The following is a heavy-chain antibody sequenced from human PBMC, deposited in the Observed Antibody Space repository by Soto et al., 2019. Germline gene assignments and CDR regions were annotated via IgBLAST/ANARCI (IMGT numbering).Heavy chain of an antibody. CDR1: GYSFTSEW. D-gene: IGHD1-26*01. CDR2: IYPGDSDT. J-gene: IGHJ4*02. V-gene: IGHV5-51*01. Sequence: GESLKISCKGSGYSFTSEWIGWARQMPGKGLEWMGIIYPGDSDTRYSPSFQGQVSISADKPISTAYLQWSSLKASDTAMYYCARLSGSLLDYWGQGTLVTVSS. CDR3: ARLSGSLLDY.